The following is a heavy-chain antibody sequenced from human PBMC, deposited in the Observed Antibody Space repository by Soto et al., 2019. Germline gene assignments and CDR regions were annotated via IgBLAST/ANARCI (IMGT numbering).Heavy chain of an antibody. CDR3: ARAVAVKYYFDY. D-gene: IGHD6-19*01. CDR1: GGTFSSYA. V-gene: IGHV1-69*13. Sequence: GASVKVSCKASGGTFSSYAISWVRQAPGQGLEWMGGIIPIFGTANYAQKFQGRVTITADESTSTAYMELSSLRSEDTAVYYCARAVAVKYYFDYWGQGALVTVSS. J-gene: IGHJ4*02. CDR2: IIPIFGTA.